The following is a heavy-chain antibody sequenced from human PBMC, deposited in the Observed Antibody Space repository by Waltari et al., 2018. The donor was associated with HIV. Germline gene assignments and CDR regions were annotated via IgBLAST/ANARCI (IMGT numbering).Heavy chain of an antibody. CDR2: IYYSGST. CDR1: DDSISYYY. Sequence: QVQLQESGPGLVKPSETLSPSCTVPDDSISYYYWRWTRQPPGKGLEWIGYIYYSGSTDYNPSLKSRVTISVHTSKNQFSLNLSSVTAADTAVYYCARQGYYDSSGYFGYYFDYWGQGILVTVSS. D-gene: IGHD3-22*01. J-gene: IGHJ4*02. V-gene: IGHV4-59*08. CDR3: ARQGYYDSSGYFGYYFDY.